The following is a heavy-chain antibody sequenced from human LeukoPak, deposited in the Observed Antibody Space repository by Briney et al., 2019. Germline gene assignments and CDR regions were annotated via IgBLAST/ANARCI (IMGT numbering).Heavy chain of an antibody. CDR1: GYTFTDYF. V-gene: IGHV1-2*02. CDR2: INTNSGAT. CDR3: AKSLYFYDRSNYRYYYYMDV. D-gene: IGHD3-22*01. J-gene: IGHJ6*03. Sequence: ASVKDSCKASGYTFTDYFMQWVRQVPGQGLEWMGWINTNSGATLYAQKFQGRVTMTRDTSSSTVYMELSTLTSDDTAVYYCAKSLYFYDRSNYRYYYYMDVWAAGTTVTVSS.